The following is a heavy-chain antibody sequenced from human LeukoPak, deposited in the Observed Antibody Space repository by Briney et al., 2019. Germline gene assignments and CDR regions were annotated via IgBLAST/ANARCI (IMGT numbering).Heavy chain of an antibody. D-gene: IGHD7-27*01. CDR1: GFTFSSYA. V-gene: IGHV3-30*04. CDR2: ISYDGSNK. CDR3: ARTITGDRDYYYMDV. J-gene: IGHJ6*03. Sequence: PGGSLRLSCAASGFTFSSYAMHWVRQAPGKGLEWVAVISYDGSNKYYADSVKGRFTISRDNSKNTLYLQMNSLRAEDTAVYYCARTITGDRDYYYMDVWGKGTTVTVSS.